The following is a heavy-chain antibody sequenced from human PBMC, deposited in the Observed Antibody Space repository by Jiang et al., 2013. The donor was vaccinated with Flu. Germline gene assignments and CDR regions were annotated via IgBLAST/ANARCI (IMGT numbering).Heavy chain of an antibody. D-gene: IGHD6-19*01. V-gene: IGHV4-39*07. CDR3: ARVGQLVAVDY. Sequence: GPGLVKPSETLSLTCTVSGGSISSSSYYWGWVRQPPGKGLEWIGSIYYTGTTYYNPSLKSRVTIPEDTSKNQFSLKVTSVTAADTAVYYCARVGQLVAVDYWGPGNPGHRLL. J-gene: IGHJ4*02. CDR2: IYYTGTT. CDR1: GGSISSSSYY.